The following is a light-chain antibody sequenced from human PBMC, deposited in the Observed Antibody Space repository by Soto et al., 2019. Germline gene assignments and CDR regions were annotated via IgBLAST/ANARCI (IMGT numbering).Light chain of an antibody. Sequence: QSALTQPPSASGSPGQSVTISCSGTSSDFGTYNYVSWYQQHPGKAPKLIIYEVSERPSGVPDRFSGSKSGDTASLTVSGLQAEDEADYYCSSYAGYNYVFGAGTKVT. J-gene: IGLJ1*01. CDR3: SSYAGYNYV. V-gene: IGLV2-8*01. CDR2: EVS. CDR1: SSDFGTYNY.